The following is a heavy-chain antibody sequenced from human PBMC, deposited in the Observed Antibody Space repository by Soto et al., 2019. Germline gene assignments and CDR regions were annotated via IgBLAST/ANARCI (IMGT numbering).Heavy chain of an antibody. D-gene: IGHD1-7*01. CDR2: ISSSSSYI. Sequence: EVQLVESGGGLVKPGGSLRLSCAASGFTFSSYSMNWVRQAPGKGLEWVSSISSSSSYIYYADSVKGRFTISRDNAKNSLYLQMNSLRAEDTAVYYCARDELELDGIDYWGQGTLVTVSS. V-gene: IGHV3-21*01. CDR3: ARDELELDGIDY. CDR1: GFTFSSYS. J-gene: IGHJ4*02.